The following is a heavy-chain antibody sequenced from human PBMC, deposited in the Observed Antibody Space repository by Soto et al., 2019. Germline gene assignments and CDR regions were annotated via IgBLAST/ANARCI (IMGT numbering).Heavy chain of an antibody. V-gene: IGHV3-30*18. Sequence: GXSLRLSCEASGFTFSSYDIHWVLQAPGKGLEWVAVISYDGSNKYYADSVKGRFTISRDNSKNTLYLQMNSTRAEDTAVYYCAKESSSSLDFDYWGQGTLVTVSS. D-gene: IGHD6-6*01. J-gene: IGHJ4*02. CDR3: AKESSSSLDFDY. CDR1: GFTFSSYD. CDR2: ISYDGSNK.